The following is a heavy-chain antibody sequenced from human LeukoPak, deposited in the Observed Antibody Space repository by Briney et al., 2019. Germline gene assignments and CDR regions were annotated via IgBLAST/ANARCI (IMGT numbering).Heavy chain of an antibody. CDR2: VHYSGTT. CDR3: ATGYGDFRVEGRYFYS. Sequence: SDTLSLTCTVSDGFITNYYWSWVRQPPGKGLEFIGYVHYSGTTNYDPSLRSRVTISIDTSKKHFFLKLNSVTAADTAVYYCATGYGDFRVEGRYFYSWGQGTLVTVSS. CDR1: DGFITNYY. V-gene: IGHV4-59*07. D-gene: IGHD4-17*01. J-gene: IGHJ4*02.